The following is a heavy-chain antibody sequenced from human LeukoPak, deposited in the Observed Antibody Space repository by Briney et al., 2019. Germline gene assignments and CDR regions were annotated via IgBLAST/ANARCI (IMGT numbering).Heavy chain of an antibody. Sequence: GGSLRLSCAASGFTFSSYWMHWVRQAPGKGLVWVSRINSDGSSTSYADSVKGRFTISRDNAKNTLYLQMNSLRAEDTAVYYCARLSRAAAAYYFDYWGQGTLVTVSS. CDR1: GFTFSSYW. CDR3: ARLSRAAAAYYFDY. V-gene: IGHV3-74*01. J-gene: IGHJ4*02. D-gene: IGHD6-13*01. CDR2: INSDGSST.